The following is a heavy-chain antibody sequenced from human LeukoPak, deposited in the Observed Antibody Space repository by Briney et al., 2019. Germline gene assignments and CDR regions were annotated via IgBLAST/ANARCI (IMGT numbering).Heavy chain of an antibody. J-gene: IGHJ6*02. CDR1: GYTFTSYY. CDR2: INPSGGST. Sequence: GASMKVSCKASGYTFTSYYIHWVRQAPGQGLEWMGIINPSGGSTSFAQKFQGRVTMTRDTSTSTVYMELSSLRSEDTAVYYCASEYYDSSGYYYFPNYYGMDVWGQGTTVTVPS. D-gene: IGHD3-22*01. CDR3: ASEYYDSSGYYYFPNYYGMDV. V-gene: IGHV1-46*01.